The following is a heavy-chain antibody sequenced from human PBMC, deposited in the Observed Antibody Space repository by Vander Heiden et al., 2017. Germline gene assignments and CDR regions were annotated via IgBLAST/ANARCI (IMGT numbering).Heavy chain of an antibody. D-gene: IGHD3-10*01. CDR1: GFIFRNYA. CDR2: ISNTGSST. J-gene: IGHJ3*02. V-gene: IGHV3-23*01. CDR3: AKAAMVRGGNFHSDALDM. Sequence: EVRPLQSGGGLDQPGGSLRLSCAASGFIFRNYAMSWLRQAPGKGLVWVSTISNTGSSTYYVDSVKGRATISRDSSTDTLYLQVDSLGAEETALYYCAKAAMVRGGNFHSDALDMWGQGTMVAVSS.